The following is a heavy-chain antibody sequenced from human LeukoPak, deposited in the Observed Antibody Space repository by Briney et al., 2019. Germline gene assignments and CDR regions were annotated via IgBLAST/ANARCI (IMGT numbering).Heavy chain of an antibody. CDR2: ISSGGSSI. D-gene: IGHD5-12*01. CDR1: GFTFSSYE. CDR3: ARDRGLSGYDLCDY. J-gene: IGHJ4*02. Sequence: GGSLRLSCAASGFTFSSYEMNWVRQAPGKGLEWVSHISSGGSSIYYADSVKGRFTISRDNAMNSLYLQMNSLRAEDTAVYYCARDRGLSGYDLCDYWGQGTLVTVSS. V-gene: IGHV3-48*03.